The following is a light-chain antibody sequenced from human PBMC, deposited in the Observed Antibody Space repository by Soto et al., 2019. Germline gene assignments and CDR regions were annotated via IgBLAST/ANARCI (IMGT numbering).Light chain of an antibody. J-gene: IGKJ5*01. CDR2: GAS. CDR3: QQYGSF. Sequence: SQSPATLSVSPGERATLSCRASQSVSSNLAWYQQKPGQAPRLLIYGASSRATGIPDRFSGSGSGTDFTLTISRLEPEDFAVYYCQQYGSFFGQGTRLEI. CDR1: QSVSSN. V-gene: IGKV3-20*01.